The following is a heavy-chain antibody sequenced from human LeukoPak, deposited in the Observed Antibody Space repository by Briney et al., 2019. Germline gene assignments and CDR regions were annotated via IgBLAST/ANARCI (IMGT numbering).Heavy chain of an antibody. V-gene: IGHV4-59*01. CDR3: AREGPYSSGWYVFDP. CDR1: GGSISSYY. D-gene: IGHD6-19*01. J-gene: IGHJ5*02. CDR2: IYYSGST. Sequence: SETLSLTCTVSGGSISSYYWSWIRQPPVKGLEWIGYIYYSGSTNYNPSLKSRVTISVDTSKNQFSLKLSSVTAADTAVYYCAREGPYSSGWYVFDPWGQGTLVTVSS.